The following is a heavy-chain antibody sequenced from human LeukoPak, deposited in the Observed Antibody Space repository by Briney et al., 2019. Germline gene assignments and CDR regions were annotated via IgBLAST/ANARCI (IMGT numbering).Heavy chain of an antibody. D-gene: IGHD3-3*01. Sequence: GGSLRLSCAASGFTFSSYAMSWVRQAPGKGLEWVSHISGSGISTYYADSVKGRFTFSRDNSKNTLYLQMNSLRAEDTAVYYCARGAEVRFLEWLFEVGWYYFDYWGQGTLVTVSS. CDR1: GFTFSSYA. J-gene: IGHJ4*02. V-gene: IGHV3-23*01. CDR3: ARGAEVRFLEWLFEVGWYYFDY. CDR2: ISGSGIST.